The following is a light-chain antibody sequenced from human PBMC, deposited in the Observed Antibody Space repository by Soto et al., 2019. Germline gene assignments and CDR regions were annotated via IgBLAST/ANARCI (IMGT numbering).Light chain of an antibody. CDR3: QHYTTWLWT. J-gene: IGKJ1*01. CDR1: QSVSSN. CDR2: GAS. V-gene: IGKV3-15*01. Sequence: EIVVTQSPATLSVSPGERATLSCRASQSVSSNLAWYQQKPDKGPRLLIYGASTSATGIPARFSGSGSGTEFTLTISSLQSEDFAVYYCQHYTTWLWTFGQGTKVEIK.